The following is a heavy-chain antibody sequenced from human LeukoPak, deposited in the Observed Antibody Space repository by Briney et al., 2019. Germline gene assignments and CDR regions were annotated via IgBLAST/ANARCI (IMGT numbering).Heavy chain of an antibody. CDR2: INTNTGNP. CDR3: ARGGPRGYDYVWGSYRYTPF. J-gene: IGHJ4*01. Sequence: ASVEVSCKASGYTFTSYAMNWVRQAPGQGLEWMGWINTNTGNPTYAQGFTGRFVFSLDTSVSTAYLQISSLKAEDTAVYYCARGGPRGYDYVWGSYRYTPFWGQGTLVTVSS. V-gene: IGHV7-4-1*02. D-gene: IGHD3-16*02. CDR1: GYTFTSYA.